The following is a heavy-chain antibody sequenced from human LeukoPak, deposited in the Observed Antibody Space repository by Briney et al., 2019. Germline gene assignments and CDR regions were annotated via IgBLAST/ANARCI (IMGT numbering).Heavy chain of an antibody. CDR1: GFTVITND. Sequence: GGSLRLSCAASGFTVITNDMTWVRQAPGKGLEWVSVLYSDGNTEYADSVQGRFTISRDNSKSTLYLEMNSLSPDDTAVYYCARGVEPLAANTLAYWGQGTLVTVSS. CDR3: ARGVEPLAANTLAY. CDR2: LYSDGNT. V-gene: IGHV3-53*01. D-gene: IGHD1-14*01. J-gene: IGHJ4*02.